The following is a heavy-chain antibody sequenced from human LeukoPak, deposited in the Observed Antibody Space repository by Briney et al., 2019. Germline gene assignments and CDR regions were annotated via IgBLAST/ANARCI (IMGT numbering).Heavy chain of an antibody. CDR1: GFSFSNYW. Sequence: GGSLRLSCAVSGFSFSNYWMAWVRQAPGKGPEWVANMKQDGSARHYADSVKGRFTISRDNAQNSVYLQMNSLRAEDTAVYYCARDVVGSLDYWGRGTLVTVSS. CDR3: ARDVVGSLDY. V-gene: IGHV3-7*01. CDR2: MKQDGSAR. D-gene: IGHD2-15*01. J-gene: IGHJ4*02.